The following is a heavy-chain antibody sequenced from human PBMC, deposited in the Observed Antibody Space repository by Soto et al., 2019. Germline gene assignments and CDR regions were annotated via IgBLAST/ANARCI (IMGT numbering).Heavy chain of an antibody. CDR3: AKDFLLVAATDFDY. Sequence: TWGSLRLSCAACGFSFSTYAMTLVRQSPGKGLEWVSAISGGGGSTYYADSVKGRFTISRDISKNTLNLQMNCLCGEYSAVYYWAKDFLLVAATDFDYWGQGTLVTVSS. J-gene: IGHJ4*02. V-gene: IGHV3-23*01. D-gene: IGHD2-15*01. CDR1: GFSFSTYA. CDR2: ISGGGGST.